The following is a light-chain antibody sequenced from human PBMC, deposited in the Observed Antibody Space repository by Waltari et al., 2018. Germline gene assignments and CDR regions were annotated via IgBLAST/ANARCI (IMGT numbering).Light chain of an antibody. CDR2: DST. V-gene: IGKV3-11*02. Sequence: EIVLTQSPATLSLAPGEGVNLACTASHYVGYYLGWYQQKPGQAPRLVIYDSTNRAAGTPDRFRGRGFGSEFTLTIHPLEAEDFATYYCQQRHTWPLTFGGGTKLEV. J-gene: IGKJ4*01. CDR1: HYVGYY. CDR3: QQRHTWPLT.